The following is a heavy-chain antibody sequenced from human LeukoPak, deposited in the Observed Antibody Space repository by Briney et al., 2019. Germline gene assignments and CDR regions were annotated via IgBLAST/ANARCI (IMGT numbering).Heavy chain of an antibody. J-gene: IGHJ4*02. Sequence: GASVKVSCKASGYTFTSYAMHWVRQAPGQRLEWMGWINAGNGNTKYSQKFQGRVTITRDTSASTAYMELSSLRSEDTAVYYCARGGYCSGGSCNYFDYWGQGTLVTVSS. D-gene: IGHD2-15*01. V-gene: IGHV1-3*01. CDR2: INAGNGNT. CDR3: ARGGYCSGGSCNYFDY. CDR1: GYTFTSYA.